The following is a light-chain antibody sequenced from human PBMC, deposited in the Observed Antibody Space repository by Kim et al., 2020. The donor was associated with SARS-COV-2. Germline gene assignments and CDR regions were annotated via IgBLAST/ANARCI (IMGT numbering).Light chain of an antibody. CDR3: SSYAGSNRGV. V-gene: IGLV2-8*01. Sequence: LTQPPSASGSPGQSVTISCTGTSSDVGGYNYVSWYQQHPGKAPKLMIYEVSKRPSGVPDRFSGSKSGNTASLTVSGLQAEDEADYYCSSYAGSNRGVFGGGTQLTVL. CDR2: EVS. CDR1: SSDVGGYNY. J-gene: IGLJ3*02.